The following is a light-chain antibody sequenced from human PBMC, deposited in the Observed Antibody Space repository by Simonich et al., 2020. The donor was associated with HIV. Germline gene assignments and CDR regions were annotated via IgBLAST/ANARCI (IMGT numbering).Light chain of an antibody. Sequence: SYEETQPPSVSVSPGQTAMITCSGDELPKKYAYWYQQKSGQAPVLVIYEDSKRHSGIPERFSGSRSGTMATLTISGAQVEDEADYYCYSADSRGVFGGGTKLTVL. V-gene: IGLV3-10*01. J-gene: IGLJ3*02. CDR3: YSADSRGV. CDR1: ELPKKY. CDR2: EDS.